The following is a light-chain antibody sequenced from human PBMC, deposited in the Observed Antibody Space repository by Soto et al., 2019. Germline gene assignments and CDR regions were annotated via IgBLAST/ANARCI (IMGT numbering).Light chain of an antibody. CDR1: QSVSSSY. Sequence: EIVLTQSPGTLSLSPGERATLSCRASQSVSSSYLAWYQQKPGQAPMLLIYGASSRATGIPDRFSASGSGTDFTLTISRLEPEDFPVYYCQQYGSSPPYTFGQGTKLEIK. CDR2: GAS. V-gene: IGKV3-20*01. J-gene: IGKJ2*01. CDR3: QQYGSSPPYT.